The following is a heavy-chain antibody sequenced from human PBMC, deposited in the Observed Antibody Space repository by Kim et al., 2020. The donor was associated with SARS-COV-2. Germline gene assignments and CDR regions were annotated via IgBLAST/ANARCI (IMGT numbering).Heavy chain of an antibody. J-gene: IGHJ4*02. Sequence: GGSLRLSCAASGFTFSSYAMSWVRQAPGKGLEWVSAISGSGGSTYNADSVKGRFTISRDNSKNTLYLQMNSLRAEDTAVYYCAKAYRDYYGSGSYYNLPFYWGQGTLVTVSS. D-gene: IGHD3-10*01. CDR2: ISGSGGST. V-gene: IGHV3-23*01. CDR3: AKAYRDYYGSGSYYNLPFY. CDR1: GFTFSSYA.